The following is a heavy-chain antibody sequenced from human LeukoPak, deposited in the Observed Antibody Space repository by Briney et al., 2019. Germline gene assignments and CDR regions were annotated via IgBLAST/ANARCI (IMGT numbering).Heavy chain of an antibody. V-gene: IGHV1-46*01. J-gene: IGHJ3*02. D-gene: IGHD6-13*01. CDR1: GYTFTSYY. CDR2: INPSGGST. Sequence: ASVKVSCKASGYTFTSYYMHWVRQAPGQGLEWMGIINPSGGSTSYAQKFQGRVTMTRDTSTGTVYMELSSLRSEDTAVYYCAASGYSSYMFIRGDAFDIWGQGTMVTVSS. CDR3: AASGYSSYMFIRGDAFDI.